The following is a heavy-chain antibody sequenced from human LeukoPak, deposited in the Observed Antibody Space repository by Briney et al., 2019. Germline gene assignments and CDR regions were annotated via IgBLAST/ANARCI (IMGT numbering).Heavy chain of an antibody. CDR2: IYHSGST. D-gene: IGHD3-10*01. V-gene: IGHV4-4*02. CDR1: GDSISSSNW. CDR3: ARAPENDGSGSYED. J-gene: IGHJ4*02. Sequence: SGTLSLTCAVSGDSISSSNWWSWVRQPPGKGLEWIGEIYHSGSTNYNPSLKSRVTISVDKSKNQFSLKLSSVTAADTAVYYCARAPENDGSGSYEDWGQGTLVTVSS.